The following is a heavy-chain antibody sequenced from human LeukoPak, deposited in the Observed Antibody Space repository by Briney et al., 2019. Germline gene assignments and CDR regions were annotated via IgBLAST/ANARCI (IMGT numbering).Heavy chain of an antibody. J-gene: IGHJ4*02. Sequence: QPGGSLRLSCAASGFTFNNYGMSWVRQAPGKGLEWVSSMSTSGAGTFYADSVKGRFTISRDNSKNTLYLQMHSLRVEDTAVYYCTKDMPAVTGPGGYYFDYWGQGTLVTVSS. V-gene: IGHV3-23*01. CDR2: MSTSGAGT. CDR1: GFTFNNYG. D-gene: IGHD6-19*01. CDR3: TKDMPAVTGPGGYYFDY.